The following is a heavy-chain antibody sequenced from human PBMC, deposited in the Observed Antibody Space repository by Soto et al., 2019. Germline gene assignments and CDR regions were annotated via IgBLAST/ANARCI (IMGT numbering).Heavy chain of an antibody. J-gene: IGHJ4*02. V-gene: IGHV4-30-4*01. D-gene: IGHD3-22*01. CDR2: RYYSGNT. CDR3: ARGGYDTSGQTFIGWGPDC. Sequence: HVQLQESGPGPVTPSQTLSLSCTVSGVSITSGSYYWTWVRQYPGKVLEWIGYRYYSGNTYYNPSLNSRADISVDTSKNQFLLKLTSVTAADTAVYYCARGGYDTSGQTFIGWGPDCWGQGTLVTVSS. CDR1: GVSITSGSYY.